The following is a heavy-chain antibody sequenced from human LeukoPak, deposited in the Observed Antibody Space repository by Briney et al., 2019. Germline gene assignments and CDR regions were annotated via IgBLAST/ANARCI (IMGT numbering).Heavy chain of an antibody. Sequence: GGSLRLPCAATGFTFSASPMHWVRQASGKGLEWVGRITGTHATAYSATAKGRFTISRDDSKYTTYLQMNSLETEDTAVYYCTREGSGATSCYTNDYRGQGTLVTVSS. CDR3: TREGSGATSCYTNDY. D-gene: IGHD2-2*02. V-gene: IGHV3-73*01. CDR1: GFTFSASP. J-gene: IGHJ4*02. CDR2: ITGTHAT.